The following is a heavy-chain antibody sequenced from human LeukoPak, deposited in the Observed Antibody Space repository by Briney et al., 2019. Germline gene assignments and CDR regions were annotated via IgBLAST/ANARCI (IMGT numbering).Heavy chain of an antibody. J-gene: IGHJ6*02. V-gene: IGHV4-34*01. CDR3: ARWGYSVVPAAMDGMDV. CDR2: INHSGST. Sequence: SETLSLTCAVYGGSFSGYYWSWIRQPPGKGLEWIGEINHSGSTNYNPSPKSRVTISVDTSKNQFSLKLSSVTAADTAVYYCARWGYSVVPAAMDGMDVWGQGTTVTVSS. D-gene: IGHD2-2*01. CDR1: GGSFSGYY.